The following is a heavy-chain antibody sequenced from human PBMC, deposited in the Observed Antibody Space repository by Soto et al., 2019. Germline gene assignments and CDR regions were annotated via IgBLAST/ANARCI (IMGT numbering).Heavy chain of an antibody. D-gene: IGHD4-17*01. J-gene: IGHJ4*02. CDR3: ARGTPLTVTTGIYFDY. CDR2: INPNSGGT. CDR1: GYTFTGYY. V-gene: IGHV1-2*04. Sequence: ASVKVSCKASGYTFTGYYMHWVRQAPGQGLGWMGWINPNSGGTNYAQKFQGWVTMTRDTSISTAYMELSRLRSDDTAVYYCARGTPLTVTTGIYFDYWGQGTLVTVSS.